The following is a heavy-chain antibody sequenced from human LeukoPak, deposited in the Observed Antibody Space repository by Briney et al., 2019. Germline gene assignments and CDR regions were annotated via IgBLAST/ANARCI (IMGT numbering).Heavy chain of an antibody. Sequence: SETLSLTCTVSGGSITNYYWNWIRQPPGKGLEWIGYIYYSGSTNYNPTLKCRVTISVDTSKPHFSLKLTSVTAADTSVYYCAKYNGDGKDAFDVWGQGTMVTVSS. CDR2: IYYSGST. D-gene: IGHD4-17*01. J-gene: IGHJ3*01. CDR1: GGSITNYY. CDR3: AKYNGDGKDAFDV. V-gene: IGHV4-59*08.